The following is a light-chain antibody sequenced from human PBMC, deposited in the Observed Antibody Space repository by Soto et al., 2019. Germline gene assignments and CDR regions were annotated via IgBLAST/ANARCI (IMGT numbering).Light chain of an antibody. CDR3: QQRRNWLT. Sequence: EIVLTQSPATLSLAPGERATLSCRASQSVRNFLAWYQQKPGQAPRLLIYDASNRATGIPARFSGSGSGTDFTLTISSLEPEDFAFYYCQQRRNWLTFGGGTKVEIK. V-gene: IGKV3-11*01. CDR2: DAS. CDR1: QSVRNF. J-gene: IGKJ4*01.